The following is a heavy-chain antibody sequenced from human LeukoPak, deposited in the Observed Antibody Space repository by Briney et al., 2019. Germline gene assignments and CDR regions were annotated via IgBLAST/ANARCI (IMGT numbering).Heavy chain of an antibody. CDR1: GFTFSSYW. CDR2: INSDGSST. Sequence: PGGSLRLSCAASGFTFSSYWMHWVRQAPGKGLVWVSRINSDGSSTSYADSVKGRFTISRDSAKNTLYLQMNSLRAEDTAAYYCARAGGFGDSDYWGQGTLVTVSS. J-gene: IGHJ4*02. CDR3: ARAGGFGDSDY. D-gene: IGHD3-10*01. V-gene: IGHV3-74*01.